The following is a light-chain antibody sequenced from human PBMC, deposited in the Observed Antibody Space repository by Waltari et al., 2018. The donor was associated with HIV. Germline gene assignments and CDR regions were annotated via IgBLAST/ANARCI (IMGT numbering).Light chain of an antibody. Sequence: QSALAQPASVSGSPGQTISISCTGVASDIYKDVSWYQHRPGNAPKVIIYEVTNRPSGVSHRCSCSRSGNTASLTISGLQSEDEADYFCTSYLSSATPEFGGGARLTVL. CDR1: ASDIYKD. CDR3: TSYLSSATPE. J-gene: IGLJ3*02. V-gene: IGLV2-14*01. CDR2: EVT.